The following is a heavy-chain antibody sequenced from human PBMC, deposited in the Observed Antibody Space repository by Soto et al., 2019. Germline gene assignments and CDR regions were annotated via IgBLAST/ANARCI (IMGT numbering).Heavy chain of an antibody. J-gene: IGHJ6*02. CDR1: GGTFSSSA. D-gene: IGHD6-13*01. Sequence: SVKVSCKASGGTFSSSAISWVRQAPGQGLEWMGGIIPMSGIGKYAQKFQGRVTITADDSTSTVYMELNRLRSEDTAVYYCVRDGSIAAAGSNYHYGMAVWGQGTTVTVSS. CDR2: IIPMSGIG. V-gene: IGHV1-69*13. CDR3: VRDGSIAAAGSNYHYGMAV.